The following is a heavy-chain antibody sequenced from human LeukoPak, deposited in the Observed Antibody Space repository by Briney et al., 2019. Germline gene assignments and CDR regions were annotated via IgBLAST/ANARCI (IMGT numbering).Heavy chain of an antibody. V-gene: IGHV1-3*04. J-gene: IGHJ4*02. CDR2: INTGIGDT. CDR1: GYSFTTYA. D-gene: IGHD3-22*01. Sequence: GASVKVSCKASGYSFTTYAIHWVRQAPGERLEWMGWINTGIGDTKHSQNFQGRVTITRDTSASTAYMEMSSLRSEDTAVYYCARQSLGYPAGFDYWGQGTLVTVSS. CDR3: ARQSLGYPAGFDY.